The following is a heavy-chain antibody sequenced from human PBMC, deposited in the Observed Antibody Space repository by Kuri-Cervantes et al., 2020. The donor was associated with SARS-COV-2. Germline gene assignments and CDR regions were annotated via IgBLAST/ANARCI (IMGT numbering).Heavy chain of an antibody. Sequence: GESLKISCAASGLTFSSYWMSWVRQAPGKGLEWVANIKQDGSEKYYVDSVKGRFTISRDNAKNSLYLQMNSLRADDTALYYCARDKDGIEEFDYWGQGTLVTVSS. V-gene: IGHV3-7*01. D-gene: IGHD5-24*01. J-gene: IGHJ4*02. CDR2: IKQDGSEK. CDR1: GLTFSSYW. CDR3: ARDKDGIEEFDY.